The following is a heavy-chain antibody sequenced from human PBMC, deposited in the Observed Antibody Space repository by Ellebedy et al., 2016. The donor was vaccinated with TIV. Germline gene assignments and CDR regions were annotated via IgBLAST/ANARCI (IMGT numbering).Heavy chain of an antibody. CDR2: INHSGST. J-gene: IGHJ4*02. Sequence: MPSETLSLTCAVYGGSFSGYYWSWIRKPPGMGLEWIGEINHSGSTNYNPSLKSRVTISVDTSKNQFSLKLTSVTAADTAVYYCTRPGYDRDWKVPLDNWGQGTLVTVSS. CDR1: GGSFSGYY. CDR3: TRPGYDRDWKVPLDN. V-gene: IGHV4-34*01. D-gene: IGHD1-1*01.